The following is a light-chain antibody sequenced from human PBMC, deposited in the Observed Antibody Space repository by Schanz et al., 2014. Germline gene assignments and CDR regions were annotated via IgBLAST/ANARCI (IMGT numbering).Light chain of an antibody. CDR2: DVT. CDR3: CSYAGTYTWE. J-gene: IGLJ3*02. CDR1: SSLVGGHDY. Sequence: QSALTQPRSVSGSPGQSVTISCTGTSSLVGGHDYVSWYQQHPGKAPTLMIYDVTNRPSGVPDRFSGSKSGNTASLTISGLQAEDEADYYCCSYAGTYTWEFGGGTKLTVL. V-gene: IGLV2-11*01.